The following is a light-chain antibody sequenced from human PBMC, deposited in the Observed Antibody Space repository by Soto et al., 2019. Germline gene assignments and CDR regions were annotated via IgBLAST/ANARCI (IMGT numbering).Light chain of an antibody. Sequence: DIVMTQSPATLSVSPGERATLSCRASQSVSSNLAWYQQKPGQAPRLLIYGASARATGIPARFSGSGSGTEFTLTISSLQSADFAIYYCQQYNNWPPGTFGQGTKLEIK. V-gene: IGKV3-15*01. CDR1: QSVSSN. J-gene: IGKJ2*01. CDR2: GAS. CDR3: QQYNNWPPGT.